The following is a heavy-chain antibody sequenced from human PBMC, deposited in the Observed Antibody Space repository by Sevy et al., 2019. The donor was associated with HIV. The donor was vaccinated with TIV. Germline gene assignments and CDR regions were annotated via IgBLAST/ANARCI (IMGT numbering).Heavy chain of an antibody. CDR3: ARESGAWFGESYYYYMDV. CDR2: KNKKEREK. CDR1: DFTFISNG. D-gene: IGHD3-10*01. V-gene: IGHV3-7*03. Sequence: GGPLRPSFAPSDFTFISNGITGVRRAPGRGLGGVPNKNKKEREKSNVDSVKGRFTIPRDNAKNSLYLQMNSLRAEDTAVYYCARESGAWFGESYYYYMDVWGKGSTVTVSS. J-gene: IGHJ6*03.